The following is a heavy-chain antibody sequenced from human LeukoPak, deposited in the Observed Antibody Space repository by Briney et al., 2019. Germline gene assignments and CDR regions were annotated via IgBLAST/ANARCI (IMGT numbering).Heavy chain of an antibody. Sequence: GASVKVSCKASGYTFTSYDINWVRQATGQGLEWMGWMNPNSGNTGYAQKFRGRVTMTRDTSISTAYMELSRLRSDDTAVYYCARVDSSGWYYFDYWGQGTLVTVSS. CDR3: ARVDSSGWYYFDY. J-gene: IGHJ4*02. CDR1: GYTFTSYD. CDR2: MNPNSGNT. V-gene: IGHV1-8*01. D-gene: IGHD6-19*01.